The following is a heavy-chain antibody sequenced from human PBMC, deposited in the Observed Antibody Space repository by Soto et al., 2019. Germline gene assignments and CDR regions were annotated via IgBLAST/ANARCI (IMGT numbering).Heavy chain of an antibody. CDR3: ARVEQWLVQYYYYGMDV. Sequence: GASVKVSCKASGYTFTSYGISWVRQAPGQGLEWMGWISAYNGNTNYAQKLQGRVTMTTDTSTSTAYMEPRSLRSDDTAVYYCARVEQWLVQYYYYGMDVWGQGTTVTVSS. J-gene: IGHJ6*02. V-gene: IGHV1-18*01. CDR1: GYTFTSYG. D-gene: IGHD6-19*01. CDR2: ISAYNGNT.